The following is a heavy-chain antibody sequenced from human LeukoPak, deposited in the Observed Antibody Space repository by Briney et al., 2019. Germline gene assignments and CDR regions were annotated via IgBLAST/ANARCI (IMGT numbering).Heavy chain of an antibody. D-gene: IGHD1-20*01. CDR1: GYTFRDYD. J-gene: IGHJ4*02. CDR2: MNPNDGSA. Sequence: ASVKVSCKASGYTFRDYDINWVRQAAGRGLEWMGWMNPNDGSADYAQNFQGRVTLTRDTSTSTAYTELRTLRPDDTAVYYCARGTRFNWNDPLDYWGLGTLLTVSS. V-gene: IGHV1-8*02. CDR3: ARGTRFNWNDPLDY.